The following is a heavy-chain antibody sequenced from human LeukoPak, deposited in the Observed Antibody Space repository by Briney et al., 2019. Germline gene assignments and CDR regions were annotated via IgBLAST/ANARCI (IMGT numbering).Heavy chain of an antibody. J-gene: IGHJ4*02. Sequence: GGSLRLSCVTSGFTFSAYNMNWVRQAPGKGLEWVSCISSSSNYIHYADSVKGRFTISRDNAKSSLYLQMNSLRAEDTAVYYCARDEGVSFDYWGQGTLVTVSS. CDR2: ISSSSNYI. CDR3: ARDEGVSFDY. CDR1: GFTFSAYN. V-gene: IGHV3-21*01.